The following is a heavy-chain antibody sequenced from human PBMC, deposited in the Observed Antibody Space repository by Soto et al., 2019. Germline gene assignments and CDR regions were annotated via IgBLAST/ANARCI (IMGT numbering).Heavy chain of an antibody. V-gene: IGHV3-23*01. CDR1: GFTFSSYA. Sequence: PGGSLRLSCAASGFTFSSYAMHWVRQAPGKGLEWVSGISDSGGSIYYADSVKGRFTISRDNAMNTLYLQMNTLRAEDTPAYYCAKVSSAWYAGFFDLWGQGTLVTVS. CDR2: ISDSGGSI. D-gene: IGHD2-8*01. CDR3: AKVSSAWYAGFFDL. J-gene: IGHJ4*02.